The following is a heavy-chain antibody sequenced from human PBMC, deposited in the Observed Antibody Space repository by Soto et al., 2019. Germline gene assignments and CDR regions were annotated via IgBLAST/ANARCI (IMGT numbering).Heavy chain of an antibody. CDR2: INHSGST. V-gene: IGHV4-34*01. J-gene: IGHJ6*02. D-gene: IGHD3-3*01. CDR1: GGSGGSFRGYY. Sequence: SETLSLTCAVYGGSGGSFRGYYWSWIRQPPGKGLEWIGEINHSGSTNYNPSLKSRVTISVDTSKNQFSLKLSSVTAADTAVYYCARDGADVLSGYGMDVWGQGTTVTVSS. CDR3: ARDGADVLSGYGMDV.